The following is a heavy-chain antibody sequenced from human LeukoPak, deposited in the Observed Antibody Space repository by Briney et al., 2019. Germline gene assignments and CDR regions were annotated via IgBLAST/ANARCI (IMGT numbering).Heavy chain of an antibody. V-gene: IGHV4-59*08. D-gene: IGHD6-19*01. CDR2: IYYSGST. CDR3: ARLGSSGWMGY. J-gene: IGHJ4*02. CDR1: GGSISSYY. Sequence: PSETLSLTCTVSGGSISSYYWSWIRQPPGKGLEWIGYIYYSGSTNYNPSLKSRVTISVDTSKNQFSLKLSSVTAADTAVYYCARLGSSGWMGYWGQGTLVTVSS.